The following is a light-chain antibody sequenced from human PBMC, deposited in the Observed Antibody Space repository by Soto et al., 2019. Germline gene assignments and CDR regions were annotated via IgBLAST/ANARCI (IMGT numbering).Light chain of an antibody. CDR3: QHYGSHRGT. CDR1: QSVSSSY. CDR2: GAS. J-gene: IGKJ1*01. Sequence: IVLTQSPGTLSLSPGERATLSCRASQSVSSSYLAWYQQKPGQAPRLLIHGASSRATGIPDRVTGSGSGTDFTLTISRLEPEDCAVYYCQHYGSHRGTFGQGTTVEIK. V-gene: IGKV3-20*01.